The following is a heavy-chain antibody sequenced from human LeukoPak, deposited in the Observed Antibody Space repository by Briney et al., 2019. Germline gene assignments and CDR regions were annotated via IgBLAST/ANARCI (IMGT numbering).Heavy chain of an antibody. CDR2: IYTSGST. CDR1: GGSISSYY. D-gene: IGHD6-19*01. J-gene: IGHJ4*02. Sequence: PSETLSLTCTVSGGSISSYYWSWIRQPAGKGLEWIGRIYTSGSTNYNPSLKSRVTMSVDTSKNQFSLKLSSVTAADTAVYYCARDFYSSGWYYFDYWGQGTLVTVSS. V-gene: IGHV4-4*07. CDR3: ARDFYSSGWYYFDY.